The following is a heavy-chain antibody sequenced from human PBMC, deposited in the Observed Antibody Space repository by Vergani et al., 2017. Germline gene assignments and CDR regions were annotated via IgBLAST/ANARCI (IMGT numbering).Heavy chain of an antibody. J-gene: IGHJ6*02. D-gene: IGHD3-3*01. CDR2: ISSSSSYI. V-gene: IGHV3-21*01. CDR3: ATDPFCGASYGMDV. CDR1: GFTFSSYS. Sequence: EVQLVESGGGLVKPGGSLRLSCAASGFTFSSYSMNWVRQAPGKGLEWVSSISSSSSYIYYADSVKGRFSISRDNDKNSLYLQMNILRAEDTAVYYCATDPFCGASYGMDVWGQGTTVTVSS.